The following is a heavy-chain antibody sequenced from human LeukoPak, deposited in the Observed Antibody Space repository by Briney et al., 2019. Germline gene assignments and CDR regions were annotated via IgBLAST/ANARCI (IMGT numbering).Heavy chain of an antibody. V-gene: IGHV1-18*01. J-gene: IGHJ5*02. Sequence: GASVKVSCKASGYTFTSYGISWVRQAPGQGLEWMGWISAYNGNTSYAQKLQGRVTMTTDTSTSTAYMELRSLRSDDTAVYYCARDAVDTATYNWFDPWGQGTLVTVSS. CDR1: GYTFTSYG. CDR2: ISAYNGNT. D-gene: IGHD5-18*01. CDR3: ARDAVDTATYNWFDP.